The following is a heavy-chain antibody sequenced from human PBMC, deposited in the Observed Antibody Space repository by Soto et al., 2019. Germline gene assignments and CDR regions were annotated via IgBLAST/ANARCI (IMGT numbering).Heavy chain of an antibody. CDR3: AKELSVVATTPAFDY. CDR2: ASYDGSYK. J-gene: IGHJ4*02. Sequence: QVQLVESGGGVVQPGRSLRLSCAASGFTFSSFGMHWVRQAPGKGLEWVAFASYDGSYKYYADSVKGRFTISRDNSKNTLYLEMNSLSADETAVYCCAKELSVVATTPAFDYWGQGTLVTVSS. CDR1: GFTFSSFG. V-gene: IGHV3-30*18. D-gene: IGHD5-12*01.